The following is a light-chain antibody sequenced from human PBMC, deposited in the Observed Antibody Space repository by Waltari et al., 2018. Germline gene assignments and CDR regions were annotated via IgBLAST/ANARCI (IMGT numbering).Light chain of an antibody. CDR3: QQSYTTPRT. V-gene: IGKV1-39*01. CDR1: QSIINY. J-gene: IGKJ4*01. CDR2: AAS. Sequence: DIQMTQSPSSLSASVGDRVTITCRASQSIINYLNWYQQKPAKAPKLLIYAASSLQSGLPSRFSGSGSGTDFTLTISSLQPEDFATYYCQQSYTTPRTFGGGTKVEIE.